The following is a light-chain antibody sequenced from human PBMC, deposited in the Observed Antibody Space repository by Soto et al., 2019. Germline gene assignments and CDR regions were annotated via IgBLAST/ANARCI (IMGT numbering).Light chain of an antibody. CDR1: QSVSSY. J-gene: IGKJ1*01. CDR3: QQRSNWVWT. V-gene: IGKV3-11*01. Sequence: EIVLTQSPATLSLSPGERATLSCRASQSVSSYLAWYQQRPGQAPRLLIYDASNRATDIPARFSGSGSGTDFTLTISSLEPEDFAVYYGQQRSNWVWTCGQGTKVEIK. CDR2: DAS.